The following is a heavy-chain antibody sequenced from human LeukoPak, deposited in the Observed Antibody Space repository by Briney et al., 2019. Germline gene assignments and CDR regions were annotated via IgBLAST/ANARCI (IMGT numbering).Heavy chain of an antibody. V-gene: IGHV3-23*01. CDR2: ISGSGGST. CDR1: GFTFSSYA. CDR3: ARGSSGWNDNY. J-gene: IGHJ4*02. D-gene: IGHD6-19*01. Sequence: GGSLRLSCAASGFTFSSYAMSWVRQAPGKGLEWVSAISGSGGSTYYADSVKGRFTISRDNSKNTLYLQMSGLRAEDTAVYYCARGSSGWNDNYWGQGTLVTVSS.